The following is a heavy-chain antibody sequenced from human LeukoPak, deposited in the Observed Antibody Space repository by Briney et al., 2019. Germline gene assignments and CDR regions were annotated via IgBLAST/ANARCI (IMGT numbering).Heavy chain of an antibody. D-gene: IGHD4-17*01. Sequence: PGGSLRLSCAASGFTFSSYSMNWVRQAPGKGLEWVSSISSSSSYIYYADSVKGRFTISRDNAKNSLYLQMTSLRAEDTAVYYCAREGTYGDYGIYYYYMDVWGKGTTVTVSS. V-gene: IGHV3-21*01. J-gene: IGHJ6*03. CDR3: AREGTYGDYGIYYYYMDV. CDR2: ISSSSSYI. CDR1: GFTFSSYS.